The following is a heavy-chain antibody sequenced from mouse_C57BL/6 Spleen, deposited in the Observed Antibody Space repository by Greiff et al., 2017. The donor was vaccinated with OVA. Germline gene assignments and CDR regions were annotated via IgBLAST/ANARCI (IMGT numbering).Heavy chain of an antibody. CDR3: AGPVGFAY. J-gene: IGHJ3*01. V-gene: IGHV5-12*01. CDR2: ISNGGGST. CDR1: GFTFSDYY. Sequence: EVQVVESGGGLVQPGGSLKLSCAASGFTFSDYYMYWVRQTPEKRLEWVAYISNGGGSTYYPDTVKGRFTISRDNAKNTLYLQMSRLKSEDTAMYYCAGPVGFAYWGQGTLVTVSA.